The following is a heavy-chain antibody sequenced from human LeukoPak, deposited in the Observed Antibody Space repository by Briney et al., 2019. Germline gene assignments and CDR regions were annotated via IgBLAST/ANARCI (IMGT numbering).Heavy chain of an antibody. CDR2: IIPILGIA. V-gene: IGHV1-69*04. D-gene: IGHD3-10*01. J-gene: IGHJ4*02. Sequence: GASVKVSCKASGYTFTSYGISWVRQAPGQGLEWMGRIIPILGIANYAQKFQGRVTIAADKSTSTAYMELSSLRSEDTAVYYCARDYYGSGNVDYWGQGTLVTVSS. CDR1: GYTFTSYG. CDR3: ARDYYGSGNVDY.